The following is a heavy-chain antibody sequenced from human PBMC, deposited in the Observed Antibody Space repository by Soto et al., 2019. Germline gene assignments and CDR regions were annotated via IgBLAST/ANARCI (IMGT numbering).Heavy chain of an antibody. CDR1: GGSFSGYY. D-gene: IGHD6-13*01. CDR2: INHSGST. Sequence: SETLSLTCAVYGGSFSGYYWSWIRQPPGKGLEWIGEINHSGSTNYNPSLKSRVTISVDTSKNQFSLKLTSVTAADTAVYYCARCNHLGVVSQQLVYWYFDLWGRGTLVTVSS. V-gene: IGHV4-34*01. CDR3: ARCNHLGVVSQQLVYWYFDL. J-gene: IGHJ2*01.